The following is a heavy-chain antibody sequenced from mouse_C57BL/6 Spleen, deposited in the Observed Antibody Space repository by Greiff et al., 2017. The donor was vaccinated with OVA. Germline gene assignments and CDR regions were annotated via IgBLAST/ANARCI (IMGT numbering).Heavy chain of an antibody. CDR1: GYTFTSYW. CDR2: INPSNGGT. J-gene: IGHJ4*01. Sequence: QVQLQQPGTELVKPGALVKLSCKASGYTFTSYWMHWVKQRPGQGLEWIGNINPSNGGTNYNEKFKSKATLTVDKSSSTAYMQLSSLTSEDSAVYYGAREGEIYGNDAMDYWGQGTSVTVSS. V-gene: IGHV1-53*01. D-gene: IGHD2-1*01. CDR3: AREGEIYGNDAMDY.